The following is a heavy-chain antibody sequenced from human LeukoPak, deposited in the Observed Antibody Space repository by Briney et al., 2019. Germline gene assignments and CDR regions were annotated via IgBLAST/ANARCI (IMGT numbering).Heavy chain of an antibody. CDR1: GGSFSGYY. CDR3: ARGRRQYGRGPLGFPIDY. V-gene: IGHV4-34*01. Sequence: PSETLSLTCAVYGGSFSGYYWSWIRQPPGKGLGWIGEINHSGSTNYNPSLKSRVTISVDTSKNQFSLKLSSVTAADTAVYYCARGRRQYGRGPLGFPIDYWGQGTLVTVSS. D-gene: IGHD4-11*01. J-gene: IGHJ4*02. CDR2: INHSGST.